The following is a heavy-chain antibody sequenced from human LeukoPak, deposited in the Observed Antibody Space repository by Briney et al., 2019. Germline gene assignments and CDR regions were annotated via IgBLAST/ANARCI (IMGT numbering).Heavy chain of an antibody. Sequence: GGSLRLSCAASGLTLSSYWMHWVRQAPGKGLVWVSRINSDGSSTRYADSVKGRSTISRDNAKNSLYLQMNSLRAEDTAVYYCAELTSMVEQYSGQGTLVTVSS. CDR3: AELTSMVEQY. D-gene: IGHD3-10*01. CDR1: GLTLSSYW. CDR2: INSDGSST. V-gene: IGHV3-74*01. J-gene: IGHJ4*02.